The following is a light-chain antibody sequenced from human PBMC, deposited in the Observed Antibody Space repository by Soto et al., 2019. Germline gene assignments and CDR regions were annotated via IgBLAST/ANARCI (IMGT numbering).Light chain of an antibody. Sequence: EIVLAGAPGTLCISRGERKTLAFSASQSVSNNYLAWYQQKPGQAPRLLIYGASNRATGIPDRFSGSGSGTDFTLTISRLEPEDFAVYYCQQYGSSGTFGQGTKVDIK. V-gene: IGKV3-20*01. CDR1: QSVSNNY. J-gene: IGKJ1*01. CDR2: GAS. CDR3: QQYGSSGT.